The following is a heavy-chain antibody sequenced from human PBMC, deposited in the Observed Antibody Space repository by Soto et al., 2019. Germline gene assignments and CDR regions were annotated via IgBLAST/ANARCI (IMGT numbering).Heavy chain of an antibody. J-gene: IGHJ6*02. V-gene: IGHV2-70*01. D-gene: IGHD6-13*01. CDR1: GFSLSTSGMC. CDR3: ARAVAAAGTYYYYGMDV. Sequence: SGPTLVNPTQTLTLTCTFSGFSLSTSGMCVSWIRQPPGKALEWLALIDWDDDKYYSTSLKTRLTISKDTSKNQVVLTMTNMDPVDTATYYRARAVAAAGTYYYYGMDVWGQGTTVTVSS. CDR2: IDWDDDK.